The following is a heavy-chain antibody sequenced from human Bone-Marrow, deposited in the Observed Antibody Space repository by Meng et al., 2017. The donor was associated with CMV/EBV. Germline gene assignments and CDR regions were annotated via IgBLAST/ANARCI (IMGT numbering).Heavy chain of an antibody. Sequence: SETLSLTCSVSGGSISGYQWAWVRQAPGKGLEWIGHSTGSATYNPSLKSRVTISVDASKKQFSLNLNFVTAADTALYFCARDNMGSRDYWGQGALVTVSS. CDR2: HSTGSA. V-gene: IGHV4-59*01. J-gene: IGHJ4*02. CDR3: ARDNMGSRDY. D-gene: IGHD1-26*01. CDR1: GGSISGYQ.